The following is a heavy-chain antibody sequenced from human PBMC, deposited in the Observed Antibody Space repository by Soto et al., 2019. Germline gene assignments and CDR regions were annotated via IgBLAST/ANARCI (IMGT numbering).Heavy chain of an antibody. D-gene: IGHD1-7*01. CDR1: GFTFSSYA. V-gene: IGHV3-30-3*01. CDR3: ARGRYNWNYRHYDYYGMDV. Sequence: GGSLRLSCAASGFTFSSYAMHWVRQAPGKGLEWVAVISYDGSNKYYADSVKGRFTISRDNSKNTLYLQMNSLRAEDTAVYYCARGRYNWNYRHYDYYGMDVWAKGPRSPSP. CDR2: ISYDGSNK. J-gene: IGHJ6*02.